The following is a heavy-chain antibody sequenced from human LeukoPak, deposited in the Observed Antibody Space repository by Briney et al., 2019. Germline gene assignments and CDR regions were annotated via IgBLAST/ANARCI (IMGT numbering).Heavy chain of an antibody. Sequence: KFGESLKISCKGSGYNFTNYWLGWVRQLPGKGLEWMGIIYPGDSDTRYSPSFQGQVTISADKSITTAFLQWSSLKASDTATYYCARLDDSGDYYSHFDYWGQGTLVTVSS. CDR2: IYPGDSDT. V-gene: IGHV5-51*01. J-gene: IGHJ4*02. D-gene: IGHD3-22*01. CDR3: ARLDDSGDYYSHFDY. CDR1: GYNFTNYW.